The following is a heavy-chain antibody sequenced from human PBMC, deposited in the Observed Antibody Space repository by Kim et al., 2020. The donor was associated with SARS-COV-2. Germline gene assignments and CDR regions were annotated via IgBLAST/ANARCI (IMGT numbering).Heavy chain of an antibody. D-gene: IGHD3-10*01. V-gene: IGHV3-23*03. J-gene: IGHJ6*02. CDR3: AKDRASGVYGMDV. Sequence: YADSVKGRFTISSDNSKNTLYLQMNSRRAEDTAVYYCAKDRASGVYGMDVWGQGTTVTVSS.